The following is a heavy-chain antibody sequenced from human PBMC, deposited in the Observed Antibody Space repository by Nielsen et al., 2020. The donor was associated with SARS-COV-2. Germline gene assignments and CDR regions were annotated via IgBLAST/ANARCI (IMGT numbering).Heavy chain of an antibody. CDR2: IYSGGST. D-gene: IGHD2-21*02. V-gene: IGHV3-66*01. CDR1: GFTVSSNY. J-gene: IGHJ4*02. Sequence: GGSLRLSCAASGFTVSSNYMSWVRQAPGKGLEWVSVIYSGGSTYYADSVKGRFTISRDNSKNTLYLQMNSLRAEDTAVYYCASNIVVVTATPGFDYWGQGTLVTVSS. CDR3: ASNIVVVTATPGFDY.